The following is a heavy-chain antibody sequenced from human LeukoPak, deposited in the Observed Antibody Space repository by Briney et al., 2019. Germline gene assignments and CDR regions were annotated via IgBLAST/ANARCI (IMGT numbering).Heavy chain of an antibody. Sequence: PGGSLRLSCAASGFSFHSYAMSWVRQAPGKGLEWVSAISGSGGSTYYADSVKGRFTISRDNSKNTLYLQMNSLRAEDTAVYYCAKVDSVVIHFDYWGQGTLVTVSS. CDR3: AKVDSVVIHFDY. D-gene: IGHD3-22*01. CDR1: GFSFHSYA. V-gene: IGHV3-23*01. CDR2: ISGSGGST. J-gene: IGHJ4*02.